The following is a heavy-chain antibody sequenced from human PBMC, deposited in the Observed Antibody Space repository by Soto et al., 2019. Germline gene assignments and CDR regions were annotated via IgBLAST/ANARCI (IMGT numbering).Heavy chain of an antibody. V-gene: IGHV4-34*01. Sequence: PSETLSLTCAVYGGSFSGYYWSWIRQPPGKGLEWIGEINHSGSTNYNPSLKSRVTISVDTSKTQFSLKLSSVTAADTAVYYCARGYYHDSSGYYRRGGAFDLWGQVTMVTVSS. CDR1: GGSFSGYY. CDR3: ARGYYHDSSGYYRRGGAFDL. D-gene: IGHD3-22*01. CDR2: INHSGST. J-gene: IGHJ3*01.